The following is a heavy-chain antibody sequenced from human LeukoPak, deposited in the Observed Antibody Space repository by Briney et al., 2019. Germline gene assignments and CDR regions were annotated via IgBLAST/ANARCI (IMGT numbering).Heavy chain of an antibody. CDR3: ATKNVLSRYYYYYYMDV. D-gene: IGHD3-16*02. V-gene: IGHV1-24*01. CDR2: FDPEDGET. J-gene: IGHJ6*03. CDR1: GYTLTELS. Sequence: GPSVKVSCKVSGYTLTELSMHWVRQAPGKGLEWMGGFDPEDGETIYAQKFQGRVTMTEDTSTDTAYMELSSLRSEDTAVYYCATKNVLSRYYYYYYMDVWGKGTTVTVSS.